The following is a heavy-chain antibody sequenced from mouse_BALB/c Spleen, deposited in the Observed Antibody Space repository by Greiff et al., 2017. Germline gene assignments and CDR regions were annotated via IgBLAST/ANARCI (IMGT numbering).Heavy chain of an antibody. Sequence: EVQLQQSGAELVKPGASVKLSCTASGFNIKDTYMHWVKQRPEQGLEWIGRIDPANGNTKYDPKFQGKATITADTSSNTAYLQLSRLTSEDTAVYYCARVHYGSSPLDYWGQGTTLTVSS. CDR1: GFNIKDTY. V-gene: IGHV14-3*02. CDR2: IDPANGNT. J-gene: IGHJ2*01. D-gene: IGHD1-1*01. CDR3: ARVHYGSSPLDY.